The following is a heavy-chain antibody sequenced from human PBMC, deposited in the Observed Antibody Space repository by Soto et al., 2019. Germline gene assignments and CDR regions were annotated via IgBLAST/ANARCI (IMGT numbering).Heavy chain of an antibody. Sequence: SETLSLTCSVSGGCISGDRWRCVRQPPGKGLEWIGYMYNSGSTNYNPSLKSRVTISLDTSKNQVSLKLSSVTAADTAVYYCASGKQLDRFDYWGQGTQVSVS. V-gene: IGHV4-59*01. D-gene: IGHD5-18*01. CDR3: ASGKQLDRFDY. CDR2: MYNSGST. CDR1: GGCISGDR. J-gene: IGHJ4*02.